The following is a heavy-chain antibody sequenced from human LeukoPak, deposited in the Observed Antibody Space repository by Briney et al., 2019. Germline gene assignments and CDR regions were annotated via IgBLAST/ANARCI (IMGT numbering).Heavy chain of an antibody. J-gene: IGHJ4*02. Sequence: KSSETLSLTCTVSGGSMSSYYWSWIRQPAGKGLEWIGRIYSSGRTNYNPSLKSQVTMSLDTSKNQFSLKLSSVTAADTAVYYCVRDVDTFFDYWGQGTLVTVSS. CDR1: GGSMSSYY. CDR2: IYSSGRT. V-gene: IGHV4-4*07. D-gene: IGHD5-18*01. CDR3: VRDVDTFFDY.